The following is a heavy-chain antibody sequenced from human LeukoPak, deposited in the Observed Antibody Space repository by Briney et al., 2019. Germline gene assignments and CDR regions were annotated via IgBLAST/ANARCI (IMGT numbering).Heavy chain of an antibody. D-gene: IGHD1-26*01. CDR1: GFTVSSNY. J-gene: IGHJ6*02. CDR3: ARATRIVGATASGYYYGMDV. Sequence: PGGSLRLSCAASGFTVSSNYMSWVRQAPGKGLEWVSVIYSGGSTYYADSVKGRFTISRDNSKNTLYLQTNSLRAEDTAVYYCARATRIVGATASGYYYGMDVWGQGTTVTVSS. CDR2: IYSGGST. V-gene: IGHV3-66*01.